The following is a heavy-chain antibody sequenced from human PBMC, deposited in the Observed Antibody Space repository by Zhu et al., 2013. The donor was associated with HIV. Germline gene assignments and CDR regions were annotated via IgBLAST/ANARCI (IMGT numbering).Heavy chain of an antibody. CDR2: IIPILGIA. J-gene: IGHJ6*02. V-gene: IGHV1-69*02. Sequence: QVQLVQSGAEVKKPGSSVKVSCKASGGTFSSYTISWVRQAPGQGLEWMGRIIPILGIANYAQKFQGRVTITADKSTSTAYMELSSLRSEDTAVYYCAISWGYSYGTGIAVAGIGPYYYYGMDVWGQGTTVTVSS. CDR3: AISWGYSYGTGIAVAGIGPYYYYGMDV. D-gene: IGHD6-19*01. CDR1: GGTFSSYT.